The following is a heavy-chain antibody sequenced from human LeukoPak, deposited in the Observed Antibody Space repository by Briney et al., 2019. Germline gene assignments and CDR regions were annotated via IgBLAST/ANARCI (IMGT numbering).Heavy chain of an antibody. CDR3: ARGGVNYWNPRY. J-gene: IGHJ4*02. Sequence: QPGGSLRLSCVASGFTFSSNYMSWVRQAPGKGLEGVSLLYTNDATYYADPVEGRLTISRDVPKNTIYLQMNSLRAEDTAVYYCARGGVNYWNPRYWGQGTLVTVSS. V-gene: IGHV3-53*01. CDR1: GFTFSSNY. CDR2: LYTNDAT. D-gene: IGHD1-1*01.